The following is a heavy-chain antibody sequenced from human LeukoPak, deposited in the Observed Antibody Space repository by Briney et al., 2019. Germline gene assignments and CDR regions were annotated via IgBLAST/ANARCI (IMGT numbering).Heavy chain of an antibody. Sequence: ASVKVSCKASGYTFTSYGISWVRQPPGQGLEWVGWISAYNGNTNYAQKLQGRVTMTTDTSTSTAYMELRSLRSDDTPVYYCARDLAVAGMTSPEYWGQGAPVTVSS. J-gene: IGHJ4*02. D-gene: IGHD6-19*01. V-gene: IGHV1-18*01. CDR2: ISAYNGNT. CDR1: GYTFTSYG. CDR3: ARDLAVAGMTSPEY.